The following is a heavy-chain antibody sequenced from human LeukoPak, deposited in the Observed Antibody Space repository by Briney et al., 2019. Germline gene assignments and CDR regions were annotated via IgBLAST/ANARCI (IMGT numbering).Heavy chain of an antibody. J-gene: IGHJ6*02. V-gene: IGHV3-48*01. CDR3: ARVQLLGNGMDV. D-gene: IGHD2-2*01. Sequence: GGSLRLSCAASGFTFSSYSMNWVRQAPGKGLEWVSYISSSSSTIYYADSVKGRFTISRDNTKNSLYLQMNSLRAEDTAVYYCARVQLLGNGMDVWGQGTTVTVSS. CDR1: GFTFSSYS. CDR2: ISSSSSTI.